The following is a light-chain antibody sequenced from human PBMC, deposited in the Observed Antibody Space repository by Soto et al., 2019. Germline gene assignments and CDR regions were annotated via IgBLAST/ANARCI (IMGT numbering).Light chain of an antibody. J-gene: IGKJ5*01. V-gene: IGKV3-20*01. CDR2: GAS. Sequence: EVVLTQSPASLSLSPGDRATLSCRADQSVSDYLAWYQQKPGQPPRLLFYGASNRASGISDRFSGSGSGTDFTLTIYRLEPEDFAVYYCQQYGSSSITFGQGTRLEIK. CDR3: QQYGSSSIT. CDR1: QSVSDY.